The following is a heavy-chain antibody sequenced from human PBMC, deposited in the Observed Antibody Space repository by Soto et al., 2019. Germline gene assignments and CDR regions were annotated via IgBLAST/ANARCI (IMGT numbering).Heavy chain of an antibody. CDR2: ISSAGGT. V-gene: IGHV3-66*01. D-gene: IGHD3-3*01. J-gene: IGHJ4*02. Sequence: VQLVESGGGLVQPGGSLRLSCAASGITVTNCFMTWVRQAPGKGLEWVSVISSAGGTYYADSVKGRFTISRDNYRNTLYLQMNPLRAEDTAVYYCARDELGGAYDFWHGGQGTLVTVSS. CDR1: GITVTNCF. CDR3: ARDELGGAYDFWH.